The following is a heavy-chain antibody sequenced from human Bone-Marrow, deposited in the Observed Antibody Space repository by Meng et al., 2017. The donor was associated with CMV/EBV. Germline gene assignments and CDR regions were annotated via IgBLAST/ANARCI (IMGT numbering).Heavy chain of an antibody. V-gene: IGHV4-61*01. CDR1: GGSVSSGSYY. CDR2: IYYSGST. D-gene: IGHD3-3*01. J-gene: IGHJ4*02. CDR3: ARAGYYDFWSGYYTVFDY. Sequence: SETLSLTCTVSGGSVSSGSYYWSWIRQPPGKGLEWIGYIYYSGSTNYNPSLKSRVTISVDTSKNQFSLKLSSVTAADTAVYYCARAGYYDFWSGYYTVFDYWGQGTLATVSS.